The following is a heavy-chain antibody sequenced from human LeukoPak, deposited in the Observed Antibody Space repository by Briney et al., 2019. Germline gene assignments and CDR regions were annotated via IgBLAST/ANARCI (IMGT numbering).Heavy chain of an antibody. CDR3: ARDLGRYYDTSDNWFDP. CDR1: GFTFSNYW. D-gene: IGHD3-22*01. J-gene: IGHJ5*02. CDR2: INSDGINI. V-gene: IGHV3-74*01. Sequence: GSLRLSCAASGFTFSNYWMHWVRQAPGKGLVWVSRINSDGINISYADSVKGRFTISRDNAKNTLNLQMNSLRAEDTAVYYCARDLGRYYDTSDNWFDPWGQGTLVTVSS.